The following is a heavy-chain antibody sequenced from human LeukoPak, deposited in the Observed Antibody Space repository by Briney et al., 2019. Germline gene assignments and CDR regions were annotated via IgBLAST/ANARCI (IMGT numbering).Heavy chain of an antibody. J-gene: IGHJ4*02. V-gene: IGHV4-34*01. Sequence: PSETLSLTCAVYGGSFSGYYWSWIRQPPGKGLEWIGEINHSGSTNYNPSLKSRVTISVDTSKNQFSLKLSSVTAADTAVYYCARGYRYRGYFDYWGQGTLVTVSS. CDR3: ARGYRYRGYFDY. D-gene: IGHD4-11*01. CDR2: INHSGST. CDR1: GGSFSGYY.